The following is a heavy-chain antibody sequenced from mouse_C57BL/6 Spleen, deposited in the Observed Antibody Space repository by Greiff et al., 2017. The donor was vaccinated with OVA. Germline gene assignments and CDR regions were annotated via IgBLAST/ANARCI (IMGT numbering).Heavy chain of an antibody. CDR3: ARWTVVADY. CDR1: GYAFSSSW. V-gene: IGHV1-82*01. D-gene: IGHD1-1*01. J-gene: IGHJ2*01. CDR2: IYPGDGDT. Sequence: QVQLQQSGPELVKPGASVKISCKASGYAFSSSWMNWVKQRPGKGLEWIGRIYPGDGDTNYNGKFKGKATLTADKSSSTAYMQLSSLTSEDSAVYFCARWTVVADYWGQGTTLTVSS.